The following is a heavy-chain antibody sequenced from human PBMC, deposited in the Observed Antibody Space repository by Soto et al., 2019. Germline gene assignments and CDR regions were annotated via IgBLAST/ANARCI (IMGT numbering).Heavy chain of an antibody. V-gene: IGHV4-39*01. CDR2: IYYSGST. J-gene: IGHJ3*02. D-gene: IGHD3-3*01. Sequence: QLQLQESGPGLVKPSETLSLTCTVSGGSISSSSYYWGWIRPPPGKGLEWIGSIYYSGSTCYNPSLKSRVTISVDTSKNQFSLKLSSVTAADTAVYYCARHPLKRFLESTPACDIWGQGTMVTVSS. CDR3: ARHPLKRFLESTPACDI. CDR1: GGSISSSSYY.